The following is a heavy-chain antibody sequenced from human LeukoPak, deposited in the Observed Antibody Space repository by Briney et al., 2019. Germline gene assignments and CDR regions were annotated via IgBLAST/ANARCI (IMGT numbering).Heavy chain of an antibody. CDR2: ISYDGSNK. Sequence: VGSLRLSCAASGFTFSSYAMHWVRQAPGKGLEWVAVISYDGSNKYYADSVKGRFTISRDNSKNTLYLQMNSLRAEDTAVYYCARKFDPWGQGTLVTVSS. J-gene: IGHJ5*02. CDR3: ARKFDP. V-gene: IGHV3-30-3*01. CDR1: GFTFSSYA.